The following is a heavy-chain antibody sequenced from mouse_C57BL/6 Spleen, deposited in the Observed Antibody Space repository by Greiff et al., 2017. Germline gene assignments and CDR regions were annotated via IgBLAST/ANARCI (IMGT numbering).Heavy chain of an antibody. J-gene: IGHJ2*01. CDR1: GYTFTSYG. CDR2: IYPRSGNT. Sequence: VKLLESGAELARPGASVKLSCKASGYTFTSYGISWVKQRTGQGLEWIGEIYPRSGNTYYNEKFKGKATLTADKSSSTAYMELRSLTSEDSAVYFCASSSDSSGYDYWGQGTTLTVSS. V-gene: IGHV1-81*01. D-gene: IGHD3-2*02. CDR3: ASSSDSSGYDY.